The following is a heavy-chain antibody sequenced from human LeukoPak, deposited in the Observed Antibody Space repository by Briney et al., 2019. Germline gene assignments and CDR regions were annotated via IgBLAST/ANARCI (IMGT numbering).Heavy chain of an antibody. D-gene: IGHD1-14*01. J-gene: IGHJ4*02. CDR2: ITGSGGST. Sequence: PGGSLRLSCAASGFDFSSYAVSWVRQAPGKGLGWVSAITGSGGSTYYADSVKGRFTVSRDNPRNTQYLQMNSLRAEDTAVYYCGKDEQGFGMQTSHWGQGTLVTVSS. CDR1: GFDFSSYA. CDR3: GKDEQGFGMQTSH. V-gene: IGHV3-23*01.